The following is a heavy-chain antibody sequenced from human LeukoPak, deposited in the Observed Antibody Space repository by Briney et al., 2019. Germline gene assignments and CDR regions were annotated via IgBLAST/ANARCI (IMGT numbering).Heavy chain of an antibody. CDR3: ARHGSSSRPYYYYYMDV. V-gene: IGHV4-39*01. CDR2: IHYSGSS. D-gene: IGHD6-6*01. CDR1: GGSISSGGYY. J-gene: IGHJ6*03. Sequence: PSETLSLTCTVSGGSISSGGYYWSWIRQPPGKGLEWIGSIHYSGSSYYNPSLKSRVTISVDTSKNQFSLKLSSVTAADTAVYYCARHGSSSRPYYYYYMDVWGKGTTVTVSS.